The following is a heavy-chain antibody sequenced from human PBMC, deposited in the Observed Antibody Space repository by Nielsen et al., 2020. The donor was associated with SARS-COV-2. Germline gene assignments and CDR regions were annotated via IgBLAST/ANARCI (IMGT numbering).Heavy chain of an antibody. CDR2: INPNSGGT. J-gene: IGHJ3*02. CDR3: ARVSKQWLVQGAFDI. CDR1: GYTFTGYY. V-gene: IGHV1-2*04. Sequence: ASVKVSCKASGYTFTGYYMHWVRQAPGQGLEWMGRINPNSGGTNYAQKFQGWVTMTRDTSISTAYMELSRLRSDDTAVYYCARVSKQWLVQGAFDIWGQGTMVTVSS. D-gene: IGHD6-19*01.